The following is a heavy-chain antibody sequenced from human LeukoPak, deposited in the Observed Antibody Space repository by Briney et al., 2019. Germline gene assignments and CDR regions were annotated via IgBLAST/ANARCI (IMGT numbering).Heavy chain of an antibody. V-gene: IGHV3-21*01. CDR3: TRGTFGGDCSRTRCFSFDY. CDR2: IGSSGSCI. D-gene: IGHD2-2*01. CDR1: GFTFSSYS. J-gene: IGHJ4*02. Sequence: PGGSLRLSCVASGFTFSSYSMNWVRQAPGKGPEWVSSIGSSGSCIFYADSVKGRFAISRDNAKNSLSLQMNSLRAEDTAVYYCTRGTFGGDCSRTRCFSFDYWGQGILVTVSS.